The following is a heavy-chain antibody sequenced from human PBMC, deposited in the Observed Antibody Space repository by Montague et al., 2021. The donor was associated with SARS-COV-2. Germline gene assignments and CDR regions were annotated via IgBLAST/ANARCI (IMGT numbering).Heavy chain of an antibody. V-gene: IGHV3-11*01. D-gene: IGHD6-13*01. J-gene: IGHJ6*02. CDR1: GFTVSDYY. Sequence: SLRLSCAASGFTVSDYYLSWIRQAPGKGLEWASYISSSGSTLYYAYSXXVLFPISRDNAKNSLYLQMNSLRAEDTAVYYCARDMKAAAGTYYYYYGMDVWGQGTTVTVSS. CDR3: ARDMKAAAGTYYYYYGMDV. CDR2: ISSSGSTL.